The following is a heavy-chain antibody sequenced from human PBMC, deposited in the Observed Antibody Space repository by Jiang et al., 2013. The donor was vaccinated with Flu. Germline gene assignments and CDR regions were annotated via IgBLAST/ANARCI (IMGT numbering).Heavy chain of an antibody. CDR3: ARGSATALTTYWFDP. Sequence: QLVESGAEVKKPGASVKVSCKASGYSFIGYYMHWVRQAPGQGLEWMGWINPNTGGTKYAQNFLDRVTMTRDTSITTVYMELSSLRSDDTAIYYCARGSATALTTYWFDPWGQGTLVTVSS. D-gene: IGHD4-11*01. CDR2: INPNTGGT. V-gene: IGHV1-2*02. CDR1: GYSFIGYY. J-gene: IGHJ5*02.